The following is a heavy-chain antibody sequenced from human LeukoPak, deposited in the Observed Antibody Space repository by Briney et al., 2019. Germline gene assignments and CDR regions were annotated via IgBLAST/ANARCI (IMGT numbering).Heavy chain of an antibody. CDR2: IDAGGGDT. J-gene: IGHJ6*02. D-gene: IGHD6-19*01. V-gene: IGHV3-23*01. CDR3: GRPTKYWLVRGNGVDV. Sequence: GASLRLSCAASGFSFSSYAMTWVRQAPGKGLAWVSSIDAGGGDTYHSDSVKGRFTISRDNSMNTLYLQMNSLRADDTAVYYCGRPTKYWLVRGNGVDVWGQGTTVTVSS. CDR1: GFSFSSYA.